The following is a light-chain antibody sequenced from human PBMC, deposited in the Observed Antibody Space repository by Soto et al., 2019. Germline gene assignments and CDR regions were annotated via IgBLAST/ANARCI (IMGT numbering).Light chain of an antibody. CDR2: DVS. Sequence: QSALTQPRSVSGSPGQSVTMSCTGTSSDVGAYNYVSWYQQYPGKAPKLIISDVSKRPSGVPGRFSGSKSGNTASLTISGLQAEDESDYHCCSYAGSHTWAFGGGTKLTVL. CDR3: CSYAGSHTWA. V-gene: IGLV2-11*01. CDR1: SSDVGAYNY. J-gene: IGLJ3*02.